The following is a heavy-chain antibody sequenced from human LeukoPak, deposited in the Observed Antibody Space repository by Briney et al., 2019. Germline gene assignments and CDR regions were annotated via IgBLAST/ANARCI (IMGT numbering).Heavy chain of an antibody. D-gene: IGHD5-12*01. V-gene: IGHV3-30*18. CDR1: GFTFCSYG. Sequence: PGRSLRLSCAASGFTFCSYGMHWVRQAPGKGLEWVAVISYDGSNKYYADSVKGRFTISRDNSKNTLYLQINSLRAEDTAVYYCAKADIVATWSFDYWGQGTLVTVSS. CDR2: ISYDGSNK. CDR3: AKADIVATWSFDY. J-gene: IGHJ4*02.